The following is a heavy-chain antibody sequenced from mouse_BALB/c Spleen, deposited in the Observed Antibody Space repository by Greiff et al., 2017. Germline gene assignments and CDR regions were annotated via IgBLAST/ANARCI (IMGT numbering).Heavy chain of an antibody. J-gene: IGHJ4*01. CDR1: GYSITSGYY. D-gene: IGHD2-10*01. V-gene: IGHV3-6*02. CDR2: ISYDGSN. Sequence: EVQLVESGPGLVKPSQSLSLTCSVTGYSITSGYYWNWIRQFPGNKLEWMGYISYDGSNNYNPSLKNRISITRDTSKNQFFLKLNSVTTEDTATYYCAVAYYGNYGAMDYWGQGTSVTVSS. CDR3: AVAYYGNYGAMDY.